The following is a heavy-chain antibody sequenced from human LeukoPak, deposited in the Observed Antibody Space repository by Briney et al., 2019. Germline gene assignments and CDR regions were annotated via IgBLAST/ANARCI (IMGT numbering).Heavy chain of an antibody. CDR1: GGTFNNSA. D-gene: IGHD4-17*01. CDR3: ARDVHGDYGSGWFDP. J-gene: IGHJ5*02. V-gene: IGHV1-69*05. CDR2: IMPLFGTA. Sequence: SVKVSCKTSGGTFNNSAISWVRQAPGQGLEWLGGIMPLFGTAGYAQKFQGRVTITKDESMRTVYLELTSLTSDDTAVYYCARDVHGDYGSGWFDPWGQGTLVSVSS.